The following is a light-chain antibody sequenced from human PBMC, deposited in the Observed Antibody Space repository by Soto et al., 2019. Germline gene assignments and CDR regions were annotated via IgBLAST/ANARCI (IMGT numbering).Light chain of an antibody. Sequence: QSVLTQPASVSFSPGQSVTISGTGTSSDVGGYDYVSWYQHHPGKAPKLVIYDVTYRPSGVSDRFSGSKSANTASLTISGLQAEDEADYYCSSYTSSSTYVFRTGTKVTVL. CDR3: SSYTSSSTYV. CDR2: DVT. J-gene: IGLJ1*01. V-gene: IGLV2-14*01. CDR1: SSDVGGYDY.